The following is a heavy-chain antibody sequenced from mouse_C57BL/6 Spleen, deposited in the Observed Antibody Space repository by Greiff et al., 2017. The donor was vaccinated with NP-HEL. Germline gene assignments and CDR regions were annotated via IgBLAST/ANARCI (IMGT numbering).Heavy chain of an antibody. CDR2: IDPSDSYT. V-gene: IGHV1-50*01. D-gene: IGHD3-2*02. CDR1: GYTFTSYW. J-gene: IGHJ2*01. CDR3: ASWGSGLDY. Sequence: VQLQQPGAELVKPGASVKLSCKASGYTFTSYWMQWVKQRPGQGLEWIGEIDPSDSYTNYNQKFKGKATLTVDTSSSTAYMQLSSLTSEDSAVYYCASWGSGLDYWGQGTTLTVSS.